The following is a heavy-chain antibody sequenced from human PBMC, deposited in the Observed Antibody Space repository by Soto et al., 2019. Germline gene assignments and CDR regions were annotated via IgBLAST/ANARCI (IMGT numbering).Heavy chain of an antibody. D-gene: IGHD3-3*01. CDR2: LYYSGST. CDR1: GGSIGSYY. Sequence: PSETLSLTCSVSGGSIGSYYWSWIRQPPGKGLEWIGCLYYSGSTNYNPSLKSRVTISVDTSKSQFSLKLSSVTAADTAVYYCARGGWRQIDYWGQGTLVTVSS. J-gene: IGHJ4*02. CDR3: ARGGWRQIDY. V-gene: IGHV4-59*08.